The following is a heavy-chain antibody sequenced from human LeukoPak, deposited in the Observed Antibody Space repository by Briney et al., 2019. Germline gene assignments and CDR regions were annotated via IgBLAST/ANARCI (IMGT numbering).Heavy chain of an antibody. J-gene: IGHJ4*02. CDR3: ATPGYYYDSSGRADY. CDR1: GGTFSSYA. Sequence: AVKVSCKASGGTFSSYAISWVRQAPGQGLEWMGRIIPILGIANYAQKFQGRVTITADKATSTAYMALSSLRSEDTAVYYCATPGYYYDSSGRADYWGQGTLVTVSS. CDR2: IIPILGIA. V-gene: IGHV1-69*04. D-gene: IGHD3-22*01.